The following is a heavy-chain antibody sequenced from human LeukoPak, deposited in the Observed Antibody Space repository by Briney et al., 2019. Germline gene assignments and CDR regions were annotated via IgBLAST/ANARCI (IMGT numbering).Heavy chain of an antibody. D-gene: IGHD3-10*01. CDR2: ISLDGSRK. CDR1: GLTFTSHG. Sequence: PGGSLGLSCAASGLTFTSHGFHWVRQAPGRGLEWLTFISLDGSRKSYADSVKGRFTFSRDDSKNTLYLEMNSLRAEDTATYYCARDRAVSWLDSWGLGTLVTVSS. J-gene: IGHJ5*01. CDR3: ARDRAVSWLDS. V-gene: IGHV3-33*05.